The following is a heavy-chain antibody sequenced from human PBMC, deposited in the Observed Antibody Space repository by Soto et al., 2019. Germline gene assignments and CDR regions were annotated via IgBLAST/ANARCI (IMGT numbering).Heavy chain of an antibody. V-gene: IGHV3-48*02. D-gene: IGHD6-13*01. CDR2: ISSSSSTI. CDR1: GFTFSSYS. J-gene: IGHJ4*02. Sequence: GGSLRLSCAASGFTFSSYSMNWVRQAPGKGLEWVSYISSSSSTIYYADSVKGRFTISRDNAKNSLYLQMNSLRDEDTAVYYCARDRTYSSSWYQQKGVYEYWGQGTLVTVSS. CDR3: ARDRTYSSSWYQQKGVYEY.